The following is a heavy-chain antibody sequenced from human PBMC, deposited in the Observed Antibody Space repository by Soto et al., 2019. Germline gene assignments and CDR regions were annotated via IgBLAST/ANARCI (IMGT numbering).Heavy chain of an antibody. J-gene: IGHJ4*02. CDR1: GLTLNDSG. Sequence: GSLWIACVPSGLTLNDSGTYWVRPDTGKGLEWLSVMSGYGRTRYALSVTGRFTISRDNSKNTLYLQMRSLRAEDAAAYYCVKWHTSNLDSLPFTGFDFWGQGTQVTVSS. D-gene: IGHD3-22*01. CDR2: MSGYGRT. V-gene: IGHV3-23*01. CDR3: VKWHTSNLDSLPFTGFDF.